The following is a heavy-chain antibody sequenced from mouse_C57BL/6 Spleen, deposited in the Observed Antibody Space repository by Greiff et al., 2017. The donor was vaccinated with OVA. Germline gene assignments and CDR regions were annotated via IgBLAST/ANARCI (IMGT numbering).Heavy chain of an antibody. CDR2: IYPGDGDT. CDR1: GYAFSSSW. V-gene: IGHV1-82*01. Sequence: QVQLQQSGPELVKPGASVKISCKASGYAFSSSWMNWVKQRPGKGLEWIGRIYPGDGDTNYNGKFTGKATLTADKSSSTAYMQLSSLTSEDSAVYFCARGDCYGRGLDYWGQGTTLTVAA. CDR3: ARGDCYGRGLDY. D-gene: IGHD1-1*01. J-gene: IGHJ2*01.